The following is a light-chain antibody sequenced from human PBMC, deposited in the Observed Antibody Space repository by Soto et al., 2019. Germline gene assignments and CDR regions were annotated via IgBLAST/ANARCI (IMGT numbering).Light chain of an antibody. J-gene: IGLJ2*01. CDR2: DVN. V-gene: IGLV2-14*01. CDR3: SANTLSSTVV. CDR1: SSDVGAYDY. Sequence: QSALTQPASVSGSPGQSITISCTGTSSDVGAYDYVPWYQQHPAKAPKLIIFDVNNRPSGVSNRFSGSKSGNTASLTISGLQAEDEADYYCSANTLSSTVVFGGGTKLTVL.